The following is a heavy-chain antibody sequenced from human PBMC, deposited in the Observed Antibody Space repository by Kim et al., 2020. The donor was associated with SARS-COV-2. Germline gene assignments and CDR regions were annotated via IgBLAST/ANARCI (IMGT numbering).Heavy chain of an antibody. J-gene: IGHJ4*02. V-gene: IGHV3-53*01. CDR2: IYTDGDT. Sequence: GGSLRLSCAASVFTISSNYMNWIRQAPGKGLEWVSSIYTDGDTYYADSVKGRFTISREISKSTVYLQMKSLRAEDTAVYYCARDVFSVNYFDYWGQGILV. CDR1: VFTISSNY. D-gene: IGHD3-16*01. CDR3: ARDVFSVNYFDY.